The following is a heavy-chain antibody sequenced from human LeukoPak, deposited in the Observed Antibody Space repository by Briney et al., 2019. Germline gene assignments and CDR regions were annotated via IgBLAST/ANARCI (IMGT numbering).Heavy chain of an antibody. V-gene: IGHV3-33*01. CDR2: IWYDGSNK. D-gene: IGHD6-19*01. J-gene: IGHJ6*02. CDR1: GFTFSSYG. Sequence: PGRSLRLSCAAPGFTFSSYGMHWVRQAPGKGLEWVAVIWYDGSNKYYADSVKGRFTISRDNSKNTLYLQMNSLRAEDTAVYYCARDRYSSGWYYHYYGMDVWGQGTTVTVSS. CDR3: ARDRYSSGWYYHYYGMDV.